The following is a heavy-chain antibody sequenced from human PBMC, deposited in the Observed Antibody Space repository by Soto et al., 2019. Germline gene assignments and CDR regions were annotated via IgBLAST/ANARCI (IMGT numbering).Heavy chain of an antibody. CDR3: ARARLRAVYAFDI. J-gene: IGHJ3*02. CDR1: GGSVSSGAYY. V-gene: IGHV4-31*03. Sequence: SETLSLTCTVSGGSVSSGAYYWTWIRQRPGKGLEWIGYIYYSGSTYYSPSLKSRLSISLDTSKNRFSLRLSSVTAADTAMYYCARARLRAVYAFDIWGQGTMVTVSS. CDR2: IYYSGST. D-gene: IGHD5-12*01.